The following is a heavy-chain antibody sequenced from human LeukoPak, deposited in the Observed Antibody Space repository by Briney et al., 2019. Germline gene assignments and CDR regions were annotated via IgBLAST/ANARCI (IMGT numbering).Heavy chain of an antibody. V-gene: IGHV6-1*01. D-gene: IGHD1-26*01. CDR3: TREMNTGSYGDY. Sequence: SQTLSLTCAISGDSVSSNSAVWTWIRQSPSRGLEWLGRTYYRSEWYFDHALSVKSRITINPDTSKNQFSLHLNSVTPEDTAVYYCTREMNTGSYGDYWGQGTLVTVSS. CDR1: GDSVSSNSAV. J-gene: IGHJ4*02. CDR2: TYYRSEWYF.